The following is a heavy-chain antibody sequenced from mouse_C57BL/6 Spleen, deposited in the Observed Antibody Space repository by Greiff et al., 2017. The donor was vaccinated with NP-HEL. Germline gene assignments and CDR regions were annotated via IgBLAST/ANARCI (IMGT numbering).Heavy chain of an antibody. D-gene: IGHD4-1*01. J-gene: IGHJ4*01. CDR2: TFYSGIT. V-gene: IGHV3-3*01. CDR3: ARALANWEGPLAMDY. Sequence: EVKLQESGPSLVRPSQTLSLTCTVTGFSINSDCYWIWIRQFPGNKLEYIGYTFYSGITYYNPSLESRTYITRDTSTNQFSLKLSSVTTEDTATDDCARALANWEGPLAMDYWGQGTSVTVSS. CDR1: GFSINSDCY.